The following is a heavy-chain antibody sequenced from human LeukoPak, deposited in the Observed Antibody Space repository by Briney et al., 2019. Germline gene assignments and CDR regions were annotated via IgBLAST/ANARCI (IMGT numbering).Heavy chain of an antibody. V-gene: IGHV3-7*01. CDR3: ARRKFYSTYDPFDS. CDR2: INQGGSDK. J-gene: IGHJ4*02. Sequence: GGSLRLSCAASGFTFSSYWMSWVRQAPGKGPEWVANINQGGSDKYYVDSVKGRFTVSRDNAKNSLYLQMNSLRAEDTAVYYCARRKFYSTYDPFDSWGQGTLVTVSS. D-gene: IGHD5-12*01. CDR1: GFTFSSYW.